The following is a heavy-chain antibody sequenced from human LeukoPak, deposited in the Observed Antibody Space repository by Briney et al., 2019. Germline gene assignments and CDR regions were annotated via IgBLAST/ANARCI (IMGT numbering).Heavy chain of an antibody. CDR2: INHSGST. CDR3: ARVAAAGRAPLPRFDP. Sequence: SETLSLTCAVYGGSFSGYYWSWIRQPPGKGLEWIGEINHSGSTNYNPSLKSRVTISVDTSKNQFSLKLSSVTAADTAVYYCARVAAAGRAPLPRFDPWGQGTLVTDSS. CDR1: GGSFSGYY. D-gene: IGHD6-13*01. J-gene: IGHJ5*02. V-gene: IGHV4-34*01.